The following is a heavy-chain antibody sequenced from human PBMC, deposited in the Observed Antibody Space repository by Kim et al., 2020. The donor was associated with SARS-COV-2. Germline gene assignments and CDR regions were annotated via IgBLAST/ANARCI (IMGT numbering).Heavy chain of an antibody. CDR3: ARVNILTGYLFDY. Sequence: SNPSLQSRVTMSVDTSKNQFSLKLSSVTAADTAVYYCARVNILTGYLFDYWGQGTLVTVSS. J-gene: IGHJ4*02. D-gene: IGHD3-9*01. V-gene: IGHV4-4*07.